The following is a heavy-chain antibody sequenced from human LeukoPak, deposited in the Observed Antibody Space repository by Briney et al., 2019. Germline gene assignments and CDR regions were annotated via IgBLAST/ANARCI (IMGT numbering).Heavy chain of an antibody. D-gene: IGHD2-8*02. CDR2: IYYSGST. J-gene: IGHJ4*02. Sequence: SETLSLTCAVSGGSISSSNWWSWIRQPPGKGLEWIGTIYYSGSTYYNPSLKRRITISVDTSKNQFSLKLSSVTAADTAVYYCARRTATSDAFDYWGQGTLVTVSS. CDR3: ARRTATSDAFDY. CDR1: GGSISSSNW. V-gene: IGHV4-39*01.